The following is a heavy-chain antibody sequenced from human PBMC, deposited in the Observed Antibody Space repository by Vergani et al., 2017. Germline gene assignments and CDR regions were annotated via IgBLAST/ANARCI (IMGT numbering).Heavy chain of an antibody. CDR3: AKDNVPGYYDSSGYCDY. V-gene: IGHV3-49*04. CDR2: VRNKEDGGTP. CDR1: GFTFTDYG. J-gene: IGHJ4*02. D-gene: IGHD3-22*01. Sequence: VQLVESGGGVVQPGRSLRLSCRASGFTFTDYGISWVRQAPGKGLEWVGFVRNKEDGGTPEHAASVKGRFTISRDDSKAIAYLQMNSLKTEDTAVYYCAKDNVPGYYDSSGYCDYWGQGTLVTVSS.